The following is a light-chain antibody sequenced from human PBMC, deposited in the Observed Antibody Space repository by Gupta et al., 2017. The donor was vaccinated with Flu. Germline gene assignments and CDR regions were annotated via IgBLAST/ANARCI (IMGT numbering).Light chain of an antibody. Sequence: EIVLTQSPGTLSLSPGERATLSCRAGQSVSSSYLAWYQQTPGQAPRLLIYGASSRATGIPDRFSGSGSGTDFTLTISRLEPEDFAVYYCQHYGSSPQTFGQGTKVEIK. V-gene: IGKV3-20*01. CDR2: GAS. CDR1: QSVSSSY. CDR3: QHYGSSPQT. J-gene: IGKJ1*01.